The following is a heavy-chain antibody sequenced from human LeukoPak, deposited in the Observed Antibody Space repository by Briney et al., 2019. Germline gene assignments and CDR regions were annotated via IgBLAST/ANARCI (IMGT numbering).Heavy chain of an antibody. V-gene: IGHV3-23*01. CDR1: GFTFSSYA. Sequence: GGSLRLSCAASGFTFSSYAMSWVRQAPGKGLEWVSAISGSGGSTYYADSVKGRFTISRDNSKNTLYLQMNSLRAEDTAVYYCARETFFYDSGGYSTIDYWGQGTLVSVSS. CDR3: ARETFFYDSGGYSTIDY. CDR2: ISGSGGST. D-gene: IGHD3-22*01. J-gene: IGHJ4*02.